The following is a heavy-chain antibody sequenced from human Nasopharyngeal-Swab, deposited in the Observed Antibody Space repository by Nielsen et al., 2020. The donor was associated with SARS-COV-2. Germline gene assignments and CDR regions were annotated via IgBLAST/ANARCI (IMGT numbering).Heavy chain of an antibody. V-gene: IGHV4-59*01. J-gene: IGHJ4*02. Sequence: GSLRLSYTVSGGSMNSYYWYWIRQPPGKGLEWIGYVFNSGSTEYSPSLKRRATISVDTSNNQFSLKLSSVTAADTAVYFCARVQVDDDFWTGYHFDYWGQGTLVTVFS. CDR1: GGSMNSYY. CDR2: VFNSGST. D-gene: IGHD3/OR15-3a*01. CDR3: ARVQVDDDFWTGYHFDY.